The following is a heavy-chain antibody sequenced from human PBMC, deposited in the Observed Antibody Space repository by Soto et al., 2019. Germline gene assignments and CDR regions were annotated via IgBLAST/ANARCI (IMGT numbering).Heavy chain of an antibody. V-gene: IGHV3-21*01. CDR2: ISSSSSYI. Sequence: GSLRLSCAASGFTFSSYSMNWVRQAPGKGLEWVSSISSSSSYIYYADSVKGRFTISRDNAKNSLYLQMNSLRAEDTAVYYCARDPAIYSGKFDYGLDVWGQGTTVTVSS. J-gene: IGHJ6*02. D-gene: IGHD4-4*01. CDR1: GFTFSSYS. CDR3: ARDPAIYSGKFDYGLDV.